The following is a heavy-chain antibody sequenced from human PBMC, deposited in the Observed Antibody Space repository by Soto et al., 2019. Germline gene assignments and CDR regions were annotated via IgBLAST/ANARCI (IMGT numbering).Heavy chain of an antibody. Sequence: SETLSLTCTVSGGSISSGGYYWSWIRQHPGKGLEWIGYTYYKGSTYYNPSLKSRVTISVHTSKNKFSLKLSSGTAADTAVYYCARDGRQGYDIFTLFDYWGQATLVTVSS. CDR3: ARDGRQGYDIFTLFDY. V-gene: IGHV4-31*03. CDR1: GGSISSGGYY. CDR2: TYYKGST. J-gene: IGHJ4*02. D-gene: IGHD3-9*01.